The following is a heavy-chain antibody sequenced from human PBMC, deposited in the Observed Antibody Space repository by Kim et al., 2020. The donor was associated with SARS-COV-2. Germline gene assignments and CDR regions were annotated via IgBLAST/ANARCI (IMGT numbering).Heavy chain of an antibody. D-gene: IGHD3-3*01. V-gene: IGHV6-1*01. CDR2: TYYMSKWYN. CDR3: AASTVTIFGLILPCMEV. Sequence: SQTLSLTCAISGDSVSSNSVTWNWIRPSPSRGLEWLGRTYYMSKWYNDYAVSGKSRITIKPDTSKNQFSLQLNSVTPEDTAVYYCAASTVTIFGLILPCMEVWGKGTTVTASS. CDR1: GDSVSSNSVT. J-gene: IGHJ6*04.